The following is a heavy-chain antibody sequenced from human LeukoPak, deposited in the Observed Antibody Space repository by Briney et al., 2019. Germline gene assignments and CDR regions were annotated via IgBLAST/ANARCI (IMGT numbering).Heavy chain of an antibody. V-gene: IGHV4-59*12. J-gene: IGHJ3*02. CDR3: ARASELKMYYYDSSGPNDAFDI. CDR2: IYYSGST. D-gene: IGHD3-22*01. CDR1: GGSISSYY. Sequence: SETLSLTCTVSGGSISSYYWSWIRQPPGKGLEWIGYIYYSGSTNYNPSLKSRVTISVDTSKNQFSLKLSSVTAADTAVYYCARASELKMYYYDSSGPNDAFDIWGQGTMVTVSS.